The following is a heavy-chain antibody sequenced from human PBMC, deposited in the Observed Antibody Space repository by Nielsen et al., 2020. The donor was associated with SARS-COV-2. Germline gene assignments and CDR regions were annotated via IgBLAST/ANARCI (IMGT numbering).Heavy chain of an antibody. D-gene: IGHD1-26*01. Sequence: GSLRLSCAASGFNVNKYMTWVRQGPGKGLECVSVIYNNDATYYADSVKGRFIMSRDNSKNMLYLQMDSLRAEDTAVYYCARVEVGSSSGALDIWGQGTMVSVSS. V-gene: IGHV3-66*01. CDR2: IYNNDAT. CDR1: GFNVNKY. CDR3: ARVEVGSSSGALDI. J-gene: IGHJ3*02.